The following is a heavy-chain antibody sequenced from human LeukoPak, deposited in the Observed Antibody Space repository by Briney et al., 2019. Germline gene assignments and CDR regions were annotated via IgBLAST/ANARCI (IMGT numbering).Heavy chain of an antibody. Sequence: PSETLSLTCTVSGGSISSYYWSWIRQPPGKGLEWIGYIYYSGSTNYNPSLKSRVTISVDTSKNQFSLKLSSVTAADTAVYYCARWGTYYDILTVPGWCDPWGQGTLVTVSS. CDR2: IYYSGST. J-gene: IGHJ5*02. CDR3: ARWGTYYDILTVPGWCDP. V-gene: IGHV4-59*01. CDR1: GGSISSYY. D-gene: IGHD3-9*01.